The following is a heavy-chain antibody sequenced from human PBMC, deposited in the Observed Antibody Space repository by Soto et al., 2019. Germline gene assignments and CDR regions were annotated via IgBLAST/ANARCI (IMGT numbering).Heavy chain of an antibody. Sequence: QVQLVQSGAEVKKPGASVIVSCKASGYTFTSFGISWVRRAPGQGLEWMGWVSTYTGNTNYAQKLQGRVTMTTDTSTSTAYMELRSLRSDDTAVYYCARDQSSGWPYDYWGQGTLVTVSS. V-gene: IGHV1-18*01. CDR1: GYTFTSFG. D-gene: IGHD6-19*01. CDR2: VSTYTGNT. J-gene: IGHJ4*02. CDR3: ARDQSSGWPYDY.